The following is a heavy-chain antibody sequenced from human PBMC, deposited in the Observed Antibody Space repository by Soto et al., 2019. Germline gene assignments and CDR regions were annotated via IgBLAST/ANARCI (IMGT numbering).Heavy chain of an antibody. D-gene: IGHD3-16*01. CDR1: GYIFVNYG. CDR3: VMVDNYVTPTPQDV. V-gene: IGHV1-18*01. J-gene: IGHJ6*04. CDR2: ISPYTGNT. Sequence: QVQLVQSGDEVKKPGASVKVSCKASGYIFVNYGIAWVRQAPRQGLEWMGWISPYTGNTHSASKVQGRLTMTKDTSSSTAYMDLGSLTSDDTAVYYCVMVDNYVTPTPQDVWGEGTTVTVSS.